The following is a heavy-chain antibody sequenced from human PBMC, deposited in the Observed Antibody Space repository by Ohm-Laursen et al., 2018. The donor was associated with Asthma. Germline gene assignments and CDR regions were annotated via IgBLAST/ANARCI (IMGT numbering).Heavy chain of an antibody. CDR1: GGTFSSYA. CDR3: ARTNDYGDPMDV. D-gene: IGHD4-17*01. Sequence: GASVKVSCKDSGGTFSSYAISWVRQAPGQGLEWMGGIIPIFGTANYAQKFQGRVTITTDESTSTAYMELSGLRSEDTAVYYCARTNDYGDPMDVWGQGTTVTVSS. CDR2: IIPIFGTA. J-gene: IGHJ6*02. V-gene: IGHV1-69*05.